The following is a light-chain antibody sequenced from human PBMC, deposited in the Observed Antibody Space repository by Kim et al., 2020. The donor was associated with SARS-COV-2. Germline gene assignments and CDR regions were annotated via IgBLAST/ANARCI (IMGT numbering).Light chain of an antibody. CDR2: DVS. CDR1: QSISSW. Sequence: SASVGDRVTITCRASQSISSWLAWYQQKPGEAPTLLIHDVSTLESGVPSRFSGSGSGTEFTLIISSLQPDDFATYYCQQYDTCWTFGQGTKVDIK. J-gene: IGKJ1*01. CDR3: QQYDTCWT. V-gene: IGKV1-5*01.